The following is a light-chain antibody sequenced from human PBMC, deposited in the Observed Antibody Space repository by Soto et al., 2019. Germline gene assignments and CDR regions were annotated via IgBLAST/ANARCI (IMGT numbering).Light chain of an antibody. CDR3: QKYNSAPLT. J-gene: IGKJ4*01. Sequence: GDRVTITCRASQGIAPYLAWFQQKPGKVPKLLIYATSTLQSGVPSRFSGSGSATDFTLTISSLQPEDVATYYCQKYNSAPLTFGGGTKVEIK. V-gene: IGKV1-27*01. CDR2: ATS. CDR1: QGIAPY.